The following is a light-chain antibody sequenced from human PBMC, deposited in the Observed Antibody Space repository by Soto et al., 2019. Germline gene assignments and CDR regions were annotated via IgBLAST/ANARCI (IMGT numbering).Light chain of an antibody. CDR1: QTISSW. V-gene: IGKV1-5*03. Sequence: DIQMTQSPSTLSGSVGDRVTITCRASQTISSWLAWYQQKPGKAPKLLSYKASTLKSGVPSRFSGSGSGTEFTLTISSLQPDDVAPYYCQHYNSYSEAFGQGTKVELK. CDR3: QHYNSYSEA. CDR2: KAS. J-gene: IGKJ1*01.